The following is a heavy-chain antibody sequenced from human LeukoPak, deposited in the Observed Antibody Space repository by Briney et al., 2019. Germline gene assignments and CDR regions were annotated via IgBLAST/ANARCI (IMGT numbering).Heavy chain of an antibody. CDR3: AKYGDSNLDY. D-gene: IGHD4-17*01. J-gene: IGHJ4*02. V-gene: IGHV5-51*01. CDR2: IFPSDSDT. Sequence: GESLKISCKGSGYTFNNYWIAWVRQMPGKGLERMGSIFPSDSDTRYSPSFQGQVTFSADKSISTAYLQWSSLKASDTAMYYCAKYGDSNLDYWGQGTLVTVSS. CDR1: GYTFNNYW.